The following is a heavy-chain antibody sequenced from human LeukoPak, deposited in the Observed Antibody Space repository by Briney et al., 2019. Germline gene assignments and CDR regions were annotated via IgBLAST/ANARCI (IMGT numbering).Heavy chain of an antibody. V-gene: IGHV4-4*07. J-gene: IGHJ4*02. CDR3: ARENSGSYREFDY. CDR2: IYTSGST. Sequence: PSETLSLTCTVSGGSISSYYWSWIRQPAGKGLEWIGRIYTSGSTNYNASLKSRVSMSVDTSKNQFSLKLSLVTAADTAVFYCARENSGSYREFDYWGQGTLVTVSS. CDR1: GGSISSYY. D-gene: IGHD1-26*01.